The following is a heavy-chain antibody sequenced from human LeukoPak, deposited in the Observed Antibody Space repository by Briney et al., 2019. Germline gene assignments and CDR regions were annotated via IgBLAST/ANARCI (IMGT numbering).Heavy chain of an antibody. CDR2: IRYDGSNK. D-gene: IGHD3-9*01. CDR1: GFTFSSYG. V-gene: IGHV3-30*02. CDR3: ARAPLLYFDWCYFDY. Sequence: GGSLRLSCGASGFTFSSYGMHWVRQAPGKGLEWVAFIRYDGSNKYYADSVKGRFTISRDNSKNTLYLQMNSLKVEDTAVYYGARAPLLYFDWCYFDYWGQGTLVTVSS. J-gene: IGHJ4*02.